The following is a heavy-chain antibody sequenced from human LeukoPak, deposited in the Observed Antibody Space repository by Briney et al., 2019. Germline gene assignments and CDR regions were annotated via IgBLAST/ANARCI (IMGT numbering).Heavy chain of an antibody. CDR3: AREGGPYRPLDY. CDR2: ISYSGST. V-gene: IGHV4-39*07. Sequence: SETLSLTCTVSGDSISSSSYYWGWIRQPPGKGLEWIGSISYSGSTYYTPSLKSGVTISVDTSKNQFSLKLSSVTAADTAVYYCAREGGPYRPLDYSGQGTLVTVSS. J-gene: IGHJ4*02. CDR1: GDSISSSSYY.